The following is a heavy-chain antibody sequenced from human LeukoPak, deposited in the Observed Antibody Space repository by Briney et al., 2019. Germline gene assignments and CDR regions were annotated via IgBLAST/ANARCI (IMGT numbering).Heavy chain of an antibody. CDR2: INPSGGST. D-gene: IGHD5-12*01. CDR3: AREGEIGYDLSDY. Sequence: ASVKVSCKAFGYTFTNYYMNWVRQAPGQGLEWMGIINPSGGSTSYAQKFQGRVTVTRDTSTSTVYMELSSLRSEDTAMYYCAREGEIGYDLSDYWGQGTVVTVSS. V-gene: IGHV1-46*01. J-gene: IGHJ4*02. CDR1: GYTFTNYY.